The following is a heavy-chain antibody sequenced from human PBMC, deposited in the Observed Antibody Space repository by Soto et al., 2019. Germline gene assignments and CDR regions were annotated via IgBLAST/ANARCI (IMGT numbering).Heavy chain of an antibody. CDR3: ARDPDDIVLMVYVVGAFDI. D-gene: IGHD2-8*01. J-gene: IGHJ3*02. Sequence: PGGSLRLSCAASGCTFSSYWMSWVRQAPGKGLEWVANIKQDGSEKYYVDSVKGRFTISRDNAKNSLYLQMNSLRAEDTAVYYCARDPDDIVLMVYVVGAFDIWGQGTMVTVSS. V-gene: IGHV3-7*01. CDR2: IKQDGSEK. CDR1: GCTFSSYW.